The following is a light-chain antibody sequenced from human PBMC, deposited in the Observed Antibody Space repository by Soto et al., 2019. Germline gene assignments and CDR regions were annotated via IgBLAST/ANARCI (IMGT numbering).Light chain of an antibody. CDR3: QQSYSAQYT. Sequence: DIQMTQSPSSLSASVGDRVSLTCCAGQNVGSFVNWYQQKPAEAHRLLIYATSNFQSGVPSRISGSGSGTEFTLTISSVQPEDFATYFCQQSYSAQYTFGQGTKLQIK. J-gene: IGKJ2*01. CDR1: QNVGSF. V-gene: IGKV1-39*01. CDR2: ATS.